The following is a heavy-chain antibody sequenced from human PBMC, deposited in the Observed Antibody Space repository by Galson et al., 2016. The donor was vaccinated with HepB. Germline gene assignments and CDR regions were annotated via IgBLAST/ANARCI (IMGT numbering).Heavy chain of an antibody. CDR3: ARGLSTVVRATNTLLDT. J-gene: IGHJ5*02. Sequence: SLRLSCAASGFTLSSHWMHWVRQAPGKGLVWVARINSDGGNTDYADSVKGRFTVSRDNAKNTASLQMNSLGADDTATYFCARGLSTVVRATNTLLDTWGPRTLVIVAS. CDR1: GFTLSSHW. V-gene: IGHV3-74*01. D-gene: IGHD1-26*01. CDR2: INSDGGNT.